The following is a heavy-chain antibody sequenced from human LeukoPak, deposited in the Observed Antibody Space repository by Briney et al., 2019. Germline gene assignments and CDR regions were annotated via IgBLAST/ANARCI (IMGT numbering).Heavy chain of an antibody. V-gene: IGHV3-20*04. D-gene: IGHD3-22*01. CDR3: ARVQQYDKFDY. Sequence: GGSLRLSCAASGFTFDDYDLNWVRQAPGKGLEWVSGISWNGRNTAYAESLKGRFTISRDNAKNSLYLQMNSLRAEDTAFYYCARVQQYDKFDYWGQGTLVAVSS. J-gene: IGHJ4*02. CDR1: GFTFDDYD. CDR2: ISWNGRNT.